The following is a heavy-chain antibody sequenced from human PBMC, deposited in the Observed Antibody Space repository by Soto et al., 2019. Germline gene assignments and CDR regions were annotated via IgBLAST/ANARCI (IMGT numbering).Heavy chain of an antibody. D-gene: IGHD3-3*01. CDR2: IYYSGST. CDR3: ASDPRITTPP. CDR1: GVSISSSSYY. J-gene: IGHJ5*02. V-gene: IGHV4-39*01. Sequence: QLQLQESGPGLVKPSETLSLTCTVSGVSISSSSYYWGWIRQPPGKGLEWIGRIYYSGSTYYNTSLKSRVTISVDTSKNQCSLKLSSVTAADTAVYYCASDPRITTPPWGQGTLVTVSS.